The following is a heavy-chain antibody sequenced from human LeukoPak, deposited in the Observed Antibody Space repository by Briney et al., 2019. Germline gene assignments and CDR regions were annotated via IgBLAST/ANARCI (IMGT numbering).Heavy chain of an antibody. CDR1: GFTFDDYA. CDR2: ISWNSGSI. J-gene: IGHJ5*02. D-gene: IGHD6-19*01. V-gene: IGHV3-9*01. Sequence: PGRSLRLSCAASGFTFDDYAMHWVRQAPGKGLEWVSGISWNSGSIGYADSVKGRFTISRDNAKNSLYLQMNSLRAEDTALYYCAKDPPRYSSGWYSHWFDPLGQGTLVTVSS. CDR3: AKDPPRYSSGWYSHWFDP.